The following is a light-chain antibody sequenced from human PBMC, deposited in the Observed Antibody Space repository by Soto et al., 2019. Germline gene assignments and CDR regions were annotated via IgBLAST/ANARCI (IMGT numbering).Light chain of an antibody. CDR2: EVS. CDR1: SSDVGGYNY. V-gene: IGLV2-14*01. CDR3: SSYTSSSTLYV. Sequence: ALTQPASVSGSPGQSITISCTGTSSDVGGYNYVSWYQQHPGKAPKLMIYEVSNRPSGVSNRFSGSKSGNTASLTISGLQAEDEADYYCSSYTSSSTLYVFGTGTKAPS. J-gene: IGLJ1*01.